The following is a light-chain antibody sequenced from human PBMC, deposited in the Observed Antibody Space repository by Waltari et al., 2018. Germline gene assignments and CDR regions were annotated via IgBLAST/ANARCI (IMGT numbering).Light chain of an antibody. V-gene: IGLV2-23*02. CDR3: SSYAGSSKGV. CDR2: AVS. J-gene: IGLJ2*01. CDR1: SSDVGNYKR. Sequence: QSALTQPASVSGSPGQSITISCTGTSSDVGNYKRVSWYQQHPGQAPKLMIYAVSKRPSGVSARFSGSKSGDMASLTISGLQPEDEAEYFCSSYAGSSKGVFGGGTKVTVL.